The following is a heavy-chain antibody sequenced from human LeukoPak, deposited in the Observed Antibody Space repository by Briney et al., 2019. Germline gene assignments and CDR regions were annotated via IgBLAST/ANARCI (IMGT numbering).Heavy chain of an antibody. D-gene: IGHD6-13*01. CDR3: ARGVVAAAGRAFDF. Sequence: PSETLSLTCTVSGGSLSSSSWSWIRQPAGKGLEWIGHIYTFGITNYIPSLTSRVTTSLDTSKNQFSLKRSSVTAADTAVYYCARGVVAAAGRAFDFWGQGTLVTVSS. CDR2: IYTFGIT. V-gene: IGHV4-4*07. J-gene: IGHJ4*02. CDR1: GGSLSSSS.